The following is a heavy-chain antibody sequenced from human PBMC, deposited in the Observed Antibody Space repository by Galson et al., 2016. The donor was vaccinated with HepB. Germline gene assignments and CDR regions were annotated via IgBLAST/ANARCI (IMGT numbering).Heavy chain of an antibody. Sequence: TLSLTCTVSGGSISTDGYFWSWIRQHPGKGLEWMGYIYHTGSSFYNPSLNSRLIISVDTSRNQFSLKLTSVTAADTAIYYCARAAYSDSAGHDYWGQGALVTVSS. V-gene: IGHV4-31*03. CDR2: IYHTGSS. J-gene: IGHJ4*02. CDR1: GGSISTDGYF. D-gene: IGHD2-21*01. CDR3: ARAAYSDSAGHDY.